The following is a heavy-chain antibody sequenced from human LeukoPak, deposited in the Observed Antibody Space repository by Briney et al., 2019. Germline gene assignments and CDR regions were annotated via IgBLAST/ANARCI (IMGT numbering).Heavy chain of an antibody. J-gene: IGHJ4*02. D-gene: IGHD3-10*01. CDR3: ARGTSYYGSGRGGGLDY. CDR1: GGSISSSNW. CDR2: IYHSGST. Sequence: PSGTLSLTCAVSGGSISSSNWWSWVRQPPGKGLEWIGEIYHSGSTNYNPSLKSRVTISVDKSKNQFSLKLSSVTAADTAVYYCARGTSYYGSGRGGGLDYWGQGTLVTVSS. V-gene: IGHV4-4*02.